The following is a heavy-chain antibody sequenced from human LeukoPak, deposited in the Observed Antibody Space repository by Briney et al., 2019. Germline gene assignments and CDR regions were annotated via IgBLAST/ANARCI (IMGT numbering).Heavy chain of an antibody. CDR2: IRYDGSNK. CDR3: AKREERTYGSGSYYNWFDP. V-gene: IGHV3-30*02. Sequence: GGSLRLSCAASGFTFTSYWMSWVRQAPGKGLGWVAFIRYDGSNKYYADSVKGRFTISRDNSKNTLYLQMNSLRAEDTAVYYCAKREERTYGSGSYYNWFDPWGQGTLVTVSS. J-gene: IGHJ5*02. D-gene: IGHD3-10*01. CDR1: GFTFTSYW.